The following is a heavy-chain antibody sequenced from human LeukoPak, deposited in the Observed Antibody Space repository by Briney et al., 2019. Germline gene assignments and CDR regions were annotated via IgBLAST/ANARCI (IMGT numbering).Heavy chain of an antibody. CDR3: AKDGGYYYESSGYHFDY. CDR1: GFTVRNNY. V-gene: IGHV3-53*01. CDR2: IYSGGST. Sequence: GGSLRLSCAASGFTVRNNYMSWVRQAPGKGLEWVSVIYSGGSTYYADSVKGRFTFSKDNSKNTLYLQMTNLRVEDTAAYYCAKDGGYYYESSGYHFDYWGQGTLVTVSS. D-gene: IGHD3-22*01. J-gene: IGHJ4*02.